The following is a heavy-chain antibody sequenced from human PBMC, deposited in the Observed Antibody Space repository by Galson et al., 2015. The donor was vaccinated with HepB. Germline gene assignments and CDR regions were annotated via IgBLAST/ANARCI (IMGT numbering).Heavy chain of an antibody. J-gene: IGHJ4*02. CDR1: GNTYTSYS. CDR3: VRTEGY. V-gene: IGHV1-46*04. Sequence: SVKVSCKASGNTYTSYSIHWVRQAPGQGLEWMGVINPSGGTTTYAQELQGRITVTTETSTSTVYMELSSLRSEDTAVYFCVRTEGYWGQGTLGTVSS. CDR2: INPSGGTT.